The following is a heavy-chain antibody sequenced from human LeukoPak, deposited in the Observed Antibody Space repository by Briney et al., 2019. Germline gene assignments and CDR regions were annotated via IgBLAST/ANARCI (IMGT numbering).Heavy chain of an antibody. D-gene: IGHD2-15*01. CDR1: GFTFDDYA. CDR3: AKTSKKSLLPYYFDY. Sequence: SLRLSCAASGFTFDDYAMLWVRHAPGKGLEWVSGISWNSGSIGYADCVKGRFTISRDNAKNSLYLQMNSLRAEDMALYYCAKTSKKSLLPYYFDYWGQGTLVTVSS. CDR2: ISWNSGSI. V-gene: IGHV3-9*03. J-gene: IGHJ4*02.